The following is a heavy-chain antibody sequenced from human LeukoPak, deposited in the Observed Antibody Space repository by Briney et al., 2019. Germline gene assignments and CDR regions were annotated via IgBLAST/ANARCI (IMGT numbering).Heavy chain of an antibody. J-gene: IGHJ4*02. Sequence: GGSLRLSCAASGFTFSSYSMNWVRQAPGKGLEWVANIKQDGSEKYYVDSVKGRFTISRDNAKNSLYLQMNSLRAEDTAVYYCARGIRNGAHLRGYSGFYFDYWGQETLVTVSS. D-gene: IGHD5-12*01. CDR3: ARGIRNGAHLRGYSGFYFDY. V-gene: IGHV3-7*01. CDR1: GFTFSSYS. CDR2: IKQDGSEK.